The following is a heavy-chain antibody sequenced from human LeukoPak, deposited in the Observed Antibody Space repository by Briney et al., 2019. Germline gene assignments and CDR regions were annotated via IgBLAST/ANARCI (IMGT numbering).Heavy chain of an antibody. V-gene: IGHV3-74*01. D-gene: IGHD5-18*01. CDR3: ARVDTAMVTYHYFDY. J-gene: IGHJ4*02. CDR1: GFSFSSIW. Sequence: GGSLRLSCAASGFSFSSIWMHWVRQAPGKGLVWVSRIHSDGSPTIYADSVKGRFTISRDNAKNSLYLQMNSLRAEDTAVYYCARVDTAMVTYHYFDYWGQGTLVTVSS. CDR2: IHSDGSPT.